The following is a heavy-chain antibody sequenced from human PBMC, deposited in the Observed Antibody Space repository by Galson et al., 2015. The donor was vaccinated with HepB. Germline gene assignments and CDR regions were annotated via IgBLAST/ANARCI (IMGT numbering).Heavy chain of an antibody. Sequence: SVKVSCKASGYTFTGYYMHWVRQAPGQGLEWMGWINPNSGGTNYAQKFQGRVTMTRDTSISTAHMELSRLRSDDTAVYYCASGLGARGVIHDYWGQGTLVTVSS. J-gene: IGHJ4*02. CDR2: INPNSGGT. V-gene: IGHV1-2*02. CDR3: ASGLGARGVIHDY. D-gene: IGHD3-10*01. CDR1: GYTFTGYY.